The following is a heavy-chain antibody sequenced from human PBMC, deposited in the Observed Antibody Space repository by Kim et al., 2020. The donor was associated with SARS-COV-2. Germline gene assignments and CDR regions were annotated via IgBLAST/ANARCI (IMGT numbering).Heavy chain of an antibody. D-gene: IGHD6-19*01. V-gene: IGHV1-8*02. Sequence: ASVKVSCKASGYFFNTYDINWVRQASGQGLEWLGWVTPSTGNTGYAQKFQGRVTVTRDTSIRTAYMELSNLRYADTAVYYCARTTTGWPNWFDSWGQGTLVTVSS. CDR3: ARTTTGWPNWFDS. J-gene: IGHJ5*01. CDR2: VTPSTGNT. CDR1: GYFFNTYD.